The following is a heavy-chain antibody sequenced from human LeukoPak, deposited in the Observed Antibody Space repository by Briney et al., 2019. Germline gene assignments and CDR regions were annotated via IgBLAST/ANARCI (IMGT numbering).Heavy chain of an antibody. CDR1: GFTFDDYA. D-gene: IGHD5-18*01. J-gene: IGHJ4*02. V-gene: IGHV3-9*01. Sequence: PGGSLRLSCAASGFTFDDYAMHWVRQAPGKGLEWVSGISWNSGSIGYADSVKGRFTISRDNAKNSLYLQMNSLRAEDTALYYCAKDPGYSYGHGGRFPYFDYWGQGTLVTVSS. CDR2: ISWNSGSI. CDR3: AKDPGYSYGHGGRFPYFDY.